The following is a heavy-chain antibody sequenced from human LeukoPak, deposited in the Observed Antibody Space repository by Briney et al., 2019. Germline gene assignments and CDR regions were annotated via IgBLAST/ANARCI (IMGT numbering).Heavy chain of an antibody. V-gene: IGHV3-7*01. D-gene: IGHD1-14*01. J-gene: IGHJ4*02. CDR3: VTGNY. Sequence: PGGSLRLSCAASGFTLRSYRMTWVRQAPGKGLEGVANINQDGSEKNYVDSVRGRFTISRDNAKNSLYLQMNSLRAEDTAVYYCVTGNYWGQGTLVTVSS. CDR1: GFTLRSYR. CDR2: INQDGSEK.